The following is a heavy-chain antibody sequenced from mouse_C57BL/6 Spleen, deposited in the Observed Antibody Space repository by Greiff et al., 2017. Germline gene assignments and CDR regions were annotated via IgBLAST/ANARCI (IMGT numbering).Heavy chain of an antibody. CDR1: GYTFTDYN. Sequence: EVHLVESGPELVKPGASVKLSCKASGYTFTDYNMDWVKQSHGKSLEWIGDINPNNGGTIYNQKFKGKATLTVDKSSSTAYMELRSLTSEDTAVYYCARSYYGNYVYAMDYWGQGTSVTVSS. CDR2: INPNNGGT. CDR3: ARSYYGNYVYAMDY. V-gene: IGHV1-18*01. J-gene: IGHJ4*01. D-gene: IGHD2-10*01.